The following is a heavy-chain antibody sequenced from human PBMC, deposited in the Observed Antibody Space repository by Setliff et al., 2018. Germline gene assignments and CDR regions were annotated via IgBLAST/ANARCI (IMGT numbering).Heavy chain of an antibody. CDR1: GGSITSYY. J-gene: IGHJ6*03. V-gene: IGHV4-4*08. Sequence: SETLSLTCTVSGGSITSYYWSWIRQPPGKGLEWIGYIYTSGSTDYNPSLKSRVTISVDTSKNQLSLKLSSVTAADTAVCYCAKVPITKVYFYMDVWGKGTTVTVSS. CDR2: IYTSGST. D-gene: IGHD3-10*01. CDR3: AKVPITKVYFYMDV.